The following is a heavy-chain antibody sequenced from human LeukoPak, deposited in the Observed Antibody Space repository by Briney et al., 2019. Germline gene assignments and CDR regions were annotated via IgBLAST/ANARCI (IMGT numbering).Heavy chain of an antibody. V-gene: IGHV5-51*01. Sequence: GESLKISCKGSGYSFTSYWIGWVRQMPGKGLEWMGIIYPGDSDTRYSPSFQGQVTISADKSISTAYLQWSSLKASDTAMYYCASNYYDSSGYYRAFDIWGQGTMVTVSS. J-gene: IGHJ3*02. CDR3: ASNYYDSSGYYRAFDI. CDR1: GYSFTSYW. CDR2: IYPGDSDT. D-gene: IGHD3-22*01.